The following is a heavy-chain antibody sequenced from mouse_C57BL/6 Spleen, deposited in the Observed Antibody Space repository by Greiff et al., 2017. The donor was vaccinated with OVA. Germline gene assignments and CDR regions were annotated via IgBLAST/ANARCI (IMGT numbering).Heavy chain of an antibody. D-gene: IGHD2-4*01. Sequence: VQLQQSGAELARPGASVKLSCKASGYTFTSYGISWVKQRTGQGLEWIGEIYPRSGNTYYNEKFKGKATLTADKSSSHAYMDLRRLTSEDSAVYFCARRGPNEYDDAWFAYWGQGTLVTVSA. CDR1: GYTFTSYG. V-gene: IGHV1-81*01. CDR3: ARRGPNEYDDAWFAY. J-gene: IGHJ3*01. CDR2: IYPRSGNT.